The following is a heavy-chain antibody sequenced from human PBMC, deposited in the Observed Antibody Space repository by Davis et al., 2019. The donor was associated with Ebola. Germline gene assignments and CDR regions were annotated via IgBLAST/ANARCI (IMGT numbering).Heavy chain of an antibody. Sequence: MPSETLSLTCSVSAGSISGYYWSWIRQTPGKGLEWIAYIYDSGTTSYNPSLRRRVTISTDTSKNHFSLKLSSVTAADTAVYYCARLTGQWLVRDYYYGMDVWGKGTTVTVSS. J-gene: IGHJ6*04. CDR1: AGSISGYY. CDR3: ARLTGQWLVRDYYYGMDV. V-gene: IGHV4-59*01. CDR2: IYDSGTT. D-gene: IGHD6-19*01.